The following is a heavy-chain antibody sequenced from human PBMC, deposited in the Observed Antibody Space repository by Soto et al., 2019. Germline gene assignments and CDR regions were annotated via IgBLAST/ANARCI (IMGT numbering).Heavy chain of an antibody. V-gene: IGHV3-30*03. D-gene: IGHD2-21*01. J-gene: IGHJ4*02. CDR3: ARGRLAVATSEPPPFDY. CDR2: ISHEGTAI. Sequence: QVQLVESGGGVVQPGRSLRLSCAASGFTFSSYIMHWVRQAPGNGLEWMTLISHEGTAIFQTDSVKGRFTISRDNSKKTLYLQINSLGVEDTAIYYFARGRLAVATSEPPPFDYWGQGTLVTVSS. CDR1: GFTFSSYI.